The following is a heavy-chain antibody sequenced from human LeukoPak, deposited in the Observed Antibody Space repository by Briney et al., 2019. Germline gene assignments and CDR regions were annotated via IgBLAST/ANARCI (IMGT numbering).Heavy chain of an antibody. CDR3: ARTQMYFDILTGHHKYFDY. D-gene: IGHD3-9*01. V-gene: IGHV4-59*11. J-gene: IGHJ4*02. CDR2: LFHTGNT. Sequence: NPSETLSLTWTVSGXSITNHYWNWIRQPPGKGLEWIGNLFHTGNTDYNPSLKSRVTISIQTSKNQFSLKLSSVTAADTAVYYCARTQMYFDILTGHHKYFDYWGQGILVTVSS. CDR1: GXSITNHY.